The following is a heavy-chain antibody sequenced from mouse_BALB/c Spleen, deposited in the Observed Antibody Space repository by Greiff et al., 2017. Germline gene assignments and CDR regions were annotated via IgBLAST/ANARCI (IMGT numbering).Heavy chain of an antibody. Sequence: VQLVESAAELARPGASVKMSCKASGYTFTSYTMHWVKQRPGQGLEWIGYINPSSGYTEYNQKFKDKTTLTADKSSSTAYMQLSSLTSEDSAVYYCARRHYYGSSHYYAMDYWGQGTSVTVSS. J-gene: IGHJ4*01. D-gene: IGHD1-1*01. CDR3: ARRHYYGSSHYYAMDY. V-gene: IGHV1-4*02. CDR1: GYTFTSYT. CDR2: INPSSGYT.